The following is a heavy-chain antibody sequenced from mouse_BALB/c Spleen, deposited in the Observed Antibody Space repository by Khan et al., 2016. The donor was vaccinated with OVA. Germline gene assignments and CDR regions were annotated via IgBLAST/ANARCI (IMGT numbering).Heavy chain of an antibody. CDR1: GFSLSRYN. V-gene: IGHV2-6-4*01. CDR3: ARALHRYDGYSAMDY. CDR2: IWGGGGT. Sequence: QVQLKESGPGLVAPSQSLSITCTVSGFSLSRYNIHWIRQPLGKGLEWLGMIWGGGGTDYNSTLKSRLSITKDNSKSQVFLKMNSLQTDDTAMYSCARALHRYDGYSAMDYWGQGASVTVSS. J-gene: IGHJ4*01. D-gene: IGHD2-14*01.